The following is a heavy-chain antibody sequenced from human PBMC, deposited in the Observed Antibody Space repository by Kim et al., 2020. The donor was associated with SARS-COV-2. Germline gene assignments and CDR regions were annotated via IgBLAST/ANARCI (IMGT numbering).Heavy chain of an antibody. CDR3: IASRYCGGACYVDY. CDR2: IRSIGNNYAT. CDR1: GFTFSDSA. D-gene: IGHD2-21*02. V-gene: IGHV3-73*01. J-gene: IGHJ4*01. Sequence: GGSLRLSCVASGFTFSDSAMHWVRQASGKGLEWVGRIRSIGNNYATAYAASVKGRFTISRDDSKNTAYLQMNSLKTDDTAFYYCIASRYCGGACYVDYWG.